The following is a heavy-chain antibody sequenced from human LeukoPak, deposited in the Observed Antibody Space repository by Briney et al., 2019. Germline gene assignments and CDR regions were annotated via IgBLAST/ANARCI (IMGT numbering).Heavy chain of an antibody. CDR2: IHYSGST. V-gene: IGHV4-39*01. D-gene: IGHD1-1*01. Sequence: SETLSLTWTVSGGSIRDSIYFWGWIRQPPGKGLEWIGSIHYSGSTYYSPSLKSRVTISVDTSKNQFSLNLTSVTAADTAVYYCASNESGNRRGFDLWGQGTLVTVSS. J-gene: IGHJ4*02. CDR3: ASNESGNRRGFDL. CDR1: GGSIRDSIYF.